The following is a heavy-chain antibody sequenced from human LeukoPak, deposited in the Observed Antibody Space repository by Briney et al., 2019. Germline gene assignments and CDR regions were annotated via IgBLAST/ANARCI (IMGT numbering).Heavy chain of an antibody. CDR1: GGSFSGYY. D-gene: IGHD5-18*01. CDR3: ARESDTAMNDY. CDR2: INHSGST. J-gene: IGHJ4*02. Sequence: SETLSLTCAVYGGSFSGYYWSWIRQPPGKGLEWIGEINHSGSTNYNPSLKSRVTISVDTSKNQFSLKLSPVAAADTAVYYCARESDTAMNDYWGQGTLVTVSS. V-gene: IGHV4-34*01.